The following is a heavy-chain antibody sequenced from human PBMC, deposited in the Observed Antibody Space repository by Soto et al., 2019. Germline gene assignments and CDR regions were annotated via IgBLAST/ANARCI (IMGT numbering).Heavy chain of an antibody. D-gene: IGHD2-2*01. V-gene: IGHV4-39*01. CDR1: GGSISSRPYS. J-gene: IGHJ6*02. CDR2: FYYSGST. CDR3: ARLGGYCTIPSCYGYYGMDV. Sequence: QLQLQESGPGLVKPSETLSLTCTVSGGSISSRPYSWGWIRQPPGKGLEWIGTFYYSGSTYYNPSLESRVTISVDTSKNQFSLKVSSVTAADTAVYYCARLGGYCTIPSCYGYYGMDVWGQGTTVTVSS.